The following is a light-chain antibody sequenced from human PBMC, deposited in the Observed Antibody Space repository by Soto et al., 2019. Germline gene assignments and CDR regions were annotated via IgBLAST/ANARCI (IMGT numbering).Light chain of an antibody. CDR3: CSYAGSPYV. CDR1: SSDVGAYDY. V-gene: IGLV2-11*01. Sequence: QSALTQPRSVSGSPGQSVAISCTGTSSDVGAYDYVSWYQQHPGKAPKLMIYDVTKRPSEVPDRFSGSKSGNTASLTISGLQPEDESDYYCCSYAGSPYVFGTGTKLTVL. CDR2: DVT. J-gene: IGLJ1*01.